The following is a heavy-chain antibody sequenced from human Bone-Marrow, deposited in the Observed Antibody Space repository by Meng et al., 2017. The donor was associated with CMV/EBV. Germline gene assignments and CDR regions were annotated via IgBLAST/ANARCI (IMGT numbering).Heavy chain of an antibody. Sequence: GGSLRLSCAASGFTFSSYAMHWVRQAPGKGLEWVAVISYDGSNKYYADSVKGRFTISRDNSKNTLYLQMNSLRAEDTAVYYCVRHCRSTSCYASSHHYYAMDVWGQGTTVTVSS. CDR2: ISYDGSNK. CDR3: VRHCRSTSCYASSHHYYAMDV. V-gene: IGHV3-30-3*01. J-gene: IGHJ6*02. CDR1: GFTFSSYA. D-gene: IGHD2-2*01.